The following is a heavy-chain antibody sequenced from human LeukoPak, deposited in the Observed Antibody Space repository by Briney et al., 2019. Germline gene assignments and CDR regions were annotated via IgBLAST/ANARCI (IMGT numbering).Heavy chain of an antibody. D-gene: IGHD5-24*01. V-gene: IGHV4-59*11. CDR3: VRSATIAVFRYGMDV. CDR2: VHQTGVT. CDR1: VGSITSLY. J-gene: IGHJ6*02. Sequence: PSETLSLTCSVSVGSITSLYWSWVRQPPGKGLEYVGYVHQTGVTNYNPSLRGRVTVSMDKSKNQFSLKLPSLTASGPAVYYCVRSATIAVFRYGMDVWGQGTTVTVSS.